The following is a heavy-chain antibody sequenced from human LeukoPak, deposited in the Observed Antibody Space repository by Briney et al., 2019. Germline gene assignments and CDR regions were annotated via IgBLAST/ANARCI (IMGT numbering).Heavy chain of an antibody. Sequence: SETLSLTCSVAGGSSSGYYWTWIRQPPGKGLEWIGSIYYSGSTYYNPSLKSRVTISVDTSKNQVSLKVSSVTAADTAVYYCAYTNFGMAVAGGYWGQGTLVTVSS. CDR2: IYYSGST. CDR1: GGSSSGYY. V-gene: IGHV4-59*05. CDR3: AYTNFGMAVAGGY. D-gene: IGHD6-19*01. J-gene: IGHJ4*02.